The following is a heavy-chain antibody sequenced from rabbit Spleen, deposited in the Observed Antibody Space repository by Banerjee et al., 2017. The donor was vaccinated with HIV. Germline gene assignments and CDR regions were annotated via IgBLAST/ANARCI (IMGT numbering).Heavy chain of an antibody. CDR3: ARDLDGVIGWNFGW. Sequence: QEQLVESGGGLVQPTGSLTLTCKASGFSFGDRDVMCWVRQAPGKGLEWISCIAGSSSGFTYSATWAKGRFTISKTSSTTVTLQMTSLTVADTATYFCARDLDGVIGWNFGWWGPGTLVTVS. D-gene: IGHD1-1*01. CDR2: IAGSSSGFT. CDR1: GFSFGDRDV. J-gene: IGHJ4*01. V-gene: IGHV1S45*01.